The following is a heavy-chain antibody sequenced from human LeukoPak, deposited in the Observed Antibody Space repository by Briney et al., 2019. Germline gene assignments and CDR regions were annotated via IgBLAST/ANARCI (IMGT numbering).Heavy chain of an antibody. V-gene: IGHV1-18*01. Sequence: GASVKVSCKASGYTFTSYGVSWVRQAPGQGLEWMGWISAYNGNTNYAQKLQGRVTMTTDASTSTAYMELRSLRSDATAVYYCARDQDIVVVPAAALPLGDNWFDPWGQGTLVTVSS. CDR2: ISAYNGNT. D-gene: IGHD2-2*01. CDR3: ARDQDIVVVPAAALPLGDNWFDP. J-gene: IGHJ5*02. CDR1: GYTFTSYG.